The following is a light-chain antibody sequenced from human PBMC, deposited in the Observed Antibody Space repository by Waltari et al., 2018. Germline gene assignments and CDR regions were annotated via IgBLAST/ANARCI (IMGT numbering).Light chain of an antibody. CDR3: QKYGTRPAT. V-gene: IGKV3-20*01. CDR1: QSVGRT. CDR2: DAS. J-gene: IGKJ1*01. Sequence: EIVLTQSPASLSLSPGDRATLSCRASQSVGRTLAWYQQRPGQAPSLLIYDASSMATGIPDRFSVSDSGTDFNLTISRLEPEDFAVYYCQKYGTRPATFGQGTKVEVK.